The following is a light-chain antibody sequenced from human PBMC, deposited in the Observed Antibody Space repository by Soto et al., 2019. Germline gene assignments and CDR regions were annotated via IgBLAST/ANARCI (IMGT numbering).Light chain of an antibody. CDR3: QQSYTMPLT. CDR1: QSISSY. V-gene: IGKV1-39*01. J-gene: IGKJ4*01. Sequence: DIQMTQSPSSLSASVGDRVTITYRASQSISSYLNWFQQKPGKAPKLLIYSASSLQSGVPSRFSGSESGTDFTLTISSLQPEDFATYYCQQSYTMPLTFGGGTKVV. CDR2: SAS.